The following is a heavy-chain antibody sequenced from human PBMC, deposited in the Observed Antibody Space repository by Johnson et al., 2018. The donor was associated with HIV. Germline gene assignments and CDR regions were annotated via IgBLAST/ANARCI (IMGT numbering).Heavy chain of an antibody. V-gene: IGHV3-33*05. J-gene: IGHJ3*01. Sequence: QMLLVESGGGVVQPGGSLRLSCAASGFTFSSYDMHWVRQAPGKGMDWVALISYDGSNKYYADSVKGRFNISRDNSKNTLYLQMGSLSAEDTAVYYCVRKSCTGARCLGYDPFDVWGQGTMVTVSS. D-gene: IGHD3-16*01. CDR2: ISYDGSNK. CDR1: GFTFSSYD. CDR3: VRKSCTGARCLGYDPFDV.